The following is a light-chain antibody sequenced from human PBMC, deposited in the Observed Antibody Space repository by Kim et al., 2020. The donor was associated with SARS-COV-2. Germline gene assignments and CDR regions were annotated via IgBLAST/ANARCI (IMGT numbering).Light chain of an antibody. CDR2: NAS. CDR3: KQYDDLPIT. V-gene: IGKV1-33*01. J-gene: IGKJ5*01. CDR1: QDITNY. Sequence: DIQMTQSPSSLSASLGDRVTITCQASQDITNYLNWYQQKPGKAPKLLISNASNLKTGVPSRFSGGGSGTDFTFTISSLQPEDIATYYCKQYDDLPITFGQGTRLEIK.